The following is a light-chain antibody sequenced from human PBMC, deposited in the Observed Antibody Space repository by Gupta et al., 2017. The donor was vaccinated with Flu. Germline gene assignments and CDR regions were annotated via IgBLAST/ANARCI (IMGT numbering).Light chain of an antibody. J-gene: IGKJ1*01. V-gene: IGKV3-15*01. Sequence: EIVMTQSPATLSVSPGDRATLSCRASQSVSSNLAWYQQKPGQAPRLLIYDASTRANGLPARFSGSGSGTDFTLTISSLQSEDFAVYYCQQYKNWPPRTFGQGTRVEIK. CDR2: DAS. CDR1: QSVSSN. CDR3: QQYKNWPPRT.